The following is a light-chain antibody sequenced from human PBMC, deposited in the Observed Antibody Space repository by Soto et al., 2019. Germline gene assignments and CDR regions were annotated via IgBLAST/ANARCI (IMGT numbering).Light chain of an antibody. Sequence: DIQMTQSPSTLAASVGDRVTITCRASQGIGNDLGWFQQKPGKAPERLIYGASRLQGGVPSRFSGSGSGTDFTLTISSLQPEDFATYYCQQSYSTPLTFGGGTKVDIK. J-gene: IGKJ4*01. CDR1: QGIGND. CDR2: GAS. V-gene: IGKV1-39*01. CDR3: QQSYSTPLT.